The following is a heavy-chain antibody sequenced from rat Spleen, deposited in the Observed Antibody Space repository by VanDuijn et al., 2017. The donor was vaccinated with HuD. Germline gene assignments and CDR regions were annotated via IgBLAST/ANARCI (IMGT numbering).Heavy chain of an antibody. J-gene: IGHJ4*01. V-gene: IGHV5-22*01. CDR1: RFTFSDYY. CDR2: ISFEGSGT. D-gene: IGHD1-8*01. Sequence: EVQLVESGGDLVQPGRSLNLSCAASRFTFSDYYMAWVRQAPKQGLEWVASISFEGSGTYYGDSVKGRFTISRDNAKSTLYLQMNSLRSEDTATYYCTRPHSSHYVMDAWGQGASVTVSS. CDR3: TRPHSSHYVMDA.